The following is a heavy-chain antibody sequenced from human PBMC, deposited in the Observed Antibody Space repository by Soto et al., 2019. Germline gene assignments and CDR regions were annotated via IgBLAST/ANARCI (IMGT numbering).Heavy chain of an antibody. V-gene: IGHV2-5*02. D-gene: IGHD2-21*02. Sequence: SGPTLVNPTQTLTLTCTFSAFSLSTGGVGVGWIRQPPGKALEWLALIYWEDDKHYSPSLRSRLTITKDTSKNQVVLTMTNMDPVDTATYYCIQSRCGGDCLQSYASYYYYGMDVWGQGTTVTVSS. CDR2: IYWEDDK. CDR3: IQSRCGGDCLQSYASYYYYGMDV. CDR1: AFSLSTGGVG. J-gene: IGHJ6*02.